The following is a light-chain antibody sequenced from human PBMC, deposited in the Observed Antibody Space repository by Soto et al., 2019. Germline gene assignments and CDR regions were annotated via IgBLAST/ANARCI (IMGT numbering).Light chain of an antibody. CDR2: GAS. J-gene: IGKJ1*01. V-gene: IGKV3-15*01. Sequence: ETAMPQSPVTLSLSPGERATLSCRASQTVGDNVAWYRQKPGQPPSLLIYGASTRAPGVPARFSGSGSGTDFSLTISSLQSEDFGFYFCQQYNNWPLGTFGQGTRVEI. CDR1: QTVGDN. CDR3: QQYNNWPLGT.